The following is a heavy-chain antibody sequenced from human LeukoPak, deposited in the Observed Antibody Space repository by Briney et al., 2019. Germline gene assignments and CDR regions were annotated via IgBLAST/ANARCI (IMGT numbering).Heavy chain of an antibody. J-gene: IGHJ4*02. CDR3: AWGWLQPFDY. CDR2: SSSGDSRT. Sequence: ESMRLSCATSAISFTTSCFSCVRQVPGKGLEWVSGSSSGDSRTYYADAVMGRFTMTRDNTKKTVNLKVNSLRAEDTAVYYCAWGWLQPFDYWGQGTLVTVSS. V-gene: IGHV3-23*01. CDR1: AISFTTSC. D-gene: IGHD5-24*01.